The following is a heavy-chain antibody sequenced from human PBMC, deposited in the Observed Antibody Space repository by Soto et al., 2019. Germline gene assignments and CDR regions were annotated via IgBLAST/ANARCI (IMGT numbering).Heavy chain of an antibody. CDR3: ARVDTSGSFDY. D-gene: IGHD3-10*01. Sequence: SEAVSLTCDGCGGSVSRGRYYWSWIRQHPGKGLEWIGYIYDSGGTYYNPSLKSRVTISVDTSKNQFSLKLSSVTAADTAVYYCARVDTSGSFDYWGQRTLVTVSS. J-gene: IGHJ4*02. CDR1: GGSVSRGRYY. V-gene: IGHV4-31*11. CDR2: IYDSGGT.